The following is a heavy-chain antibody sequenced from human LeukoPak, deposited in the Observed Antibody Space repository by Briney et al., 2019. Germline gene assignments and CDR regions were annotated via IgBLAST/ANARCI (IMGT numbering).Heavy chain of an antibody. Sequence: KPSETLSLTCTVSGGSISSGGYYWSWIRQHPGKGLEWIGYIYYSGSTFHNPSLKSRVTISIDTSKNQFSLKLSSVTAADTAVYYCARVPYGSGVNWSDPWGQGTLVTVSS. CDR2: IYYSGST. J-gene: IGHJ5*02. D-gene: IGHD3-10*01. V-gene: IGHV4-31*03. CDR1: GGSISSGGYY. CDR3: ARVPYGSGVNWSDP.